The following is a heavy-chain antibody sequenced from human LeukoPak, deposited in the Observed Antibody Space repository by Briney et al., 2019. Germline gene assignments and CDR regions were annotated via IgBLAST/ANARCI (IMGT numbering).Heavy chain of an antibody. CDR3: ATAAFDI. CDR2: ITSSATTI. Sequence: GGSLRLSCAASGFTFDDYVMHWVRQAPGKGLEWISYITSSATTIYYADSVKGRFTISRDNAKNSLYLQMNSLRAEDTALYYCATAAFDIWGQGTMVTVSS. V-gene: IGHV3-48*03. CDR1: GFTFDDYV. J-gene: IGHJ3*02.